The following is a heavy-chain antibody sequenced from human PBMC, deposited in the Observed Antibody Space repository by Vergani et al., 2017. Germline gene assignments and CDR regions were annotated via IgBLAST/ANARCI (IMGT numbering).Heavy chain of an antibody. Sequence: EVQLLESGGGLVKPGGSLRLSCAASGFTFSSYAMSWVRQAPGKGLEWVSAISGSGGSTYYADSVKGRFTISRDNSKNTLYLQMNSLRAEDTAVYYCARDKGHQLLEFDYWGQGTLVTVSS. CDR1: GFTFSSYA. J-gene: IGHJ4*02. CDR3: ARDKGHQLLEFDY. V-gene: IGHV3-23*01. D-gene: IGHD2-2*01. CDR2: ISGSGGST.